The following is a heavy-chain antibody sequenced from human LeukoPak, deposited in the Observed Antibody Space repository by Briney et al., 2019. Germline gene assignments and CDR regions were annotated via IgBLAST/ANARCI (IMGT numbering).Heavy chain of an antibody. CDR2: ICPDDSRT. Sequence: GESLRISCKGSGYRFTKSWIGWVRQMPGKGLEWLGIICPDDSRTRYGPSFQGQVTMSVDKSISTAYLQWSSLKASDTAMYYCARPSYGASDYWGQGTLVTVSS. CDR1: GYRFTKSW. D-gene: IGHD4-17*01. J-gene: IGHJ4*02. CDR3: ARPSYGASDY. V-gene: IGHV5-51*01.